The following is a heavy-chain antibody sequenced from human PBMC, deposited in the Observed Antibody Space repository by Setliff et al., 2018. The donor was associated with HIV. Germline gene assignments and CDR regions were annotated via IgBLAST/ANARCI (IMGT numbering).Heavy chain of an antibody. D-gene: IGHD3-16*01. CDR1: GYTFDAKY. Sequence: GASVKVSCKTSGYTFDAKYIHWARQAPGQGLAWMGWINPNSGGTNYARKFQGRVTMTRDTSISTAYIELNSQRSDDTAVYYCVTAGGRSWFDPWGPGTVVTVSS. J-gene: IGHJ5*02. CDR2: INPNSGGT. V-gene: IGHV1-2*02. CDR3: VTAGGRSWFDP.